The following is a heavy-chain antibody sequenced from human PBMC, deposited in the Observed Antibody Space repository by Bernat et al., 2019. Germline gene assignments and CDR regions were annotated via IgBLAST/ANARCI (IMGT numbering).Heavy chain of an antibody. Sequence: QVQLVESGGGVVQPGRALRLSCAASGFTFSSYGMHWVRQAPGKGLEWVAVISYDGSNKYYADSVKGRFTISRDNSKNTLYLQMNSLRAEDTAVYYCAKDATRIAAAGLFDYWGQGTLVTVS. CDR1: GFTFSSYG. D-gene: IGHD6-13*01. CDR3: AKDATRIAAAGLFDY. CDR2: ISYDGSNK. J-gene: IGHJ4*02. V-gene: IGHV3-30*18.